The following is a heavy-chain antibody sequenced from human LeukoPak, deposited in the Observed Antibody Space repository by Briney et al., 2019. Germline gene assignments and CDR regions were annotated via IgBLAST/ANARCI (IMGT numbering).Heavy chain of an antibody. CDR1: GGSFSGYY. CDR2: INHSGST. Sequence: SETLSLTCAVYGGSFSGYYWSWIRQSPGKGLEWIGEINHSGSTNYNSSLKSRVTISVDASKNQFSLKLSSVTAADTAVYYCASTYCGGDCYSRDNWFDPWGQGTLVTASS. D-gene: IGHD2-21*02. J-gene: IGHJ5*02. CDR3: ASTYCGGDCYSRDNWFDP. V-gene: IGHV4-34*01.